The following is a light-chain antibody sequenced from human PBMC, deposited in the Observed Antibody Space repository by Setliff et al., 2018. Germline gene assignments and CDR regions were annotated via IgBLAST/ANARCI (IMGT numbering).Light chain of an antibody. CDR3: SSYAGSLDV. J-gene: IGLJ1*01. CDR2: EVS. Sequence: ALAQPPSASGSPGQSVTISCTGTSSDVGGYNYVSWYQQHPGKAPKLMIYEVSKRPSGVPDRFSGSKSGNTASLTVSGLQAEDEADYYCSSYAGSLDVFGTGTKVTV. CDR1: SSDVGGYNY. V-gene: IGLV2-8*01.